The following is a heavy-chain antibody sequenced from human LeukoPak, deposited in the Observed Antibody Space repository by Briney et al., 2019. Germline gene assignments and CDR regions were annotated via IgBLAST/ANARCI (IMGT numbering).Heavy chain of an antibody. D-gene: IGHD5-24*01. V-gene: IGHV4-34*01. CDR3: ARGEMAVGVNYFDY. Sequence: PSETLSLTCAVYGGSFSGYYWSWIRQPPGKGVEWIGEINHSGSTNYNPSLKSRVTISVDTSKNQFSLKLSSVTAADTAVYYCARGEMAVGVNYFDYWGQGTLVTVSS. CDR1: GGSFSGYY. CDR2: INHSGST. J-gene: IGHJ4*02.